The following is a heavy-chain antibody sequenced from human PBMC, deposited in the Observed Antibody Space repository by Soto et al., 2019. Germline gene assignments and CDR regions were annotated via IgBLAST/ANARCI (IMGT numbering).Heavy chain of an antibody. CDR2: ITSNGDMK. J-gene: IGHJ4*02. D-gene: IGHD6-13*01. Sequence: PGGSLRLSCAASGFTFSDYYMSWIRQAPGKGLDWVSSITSNGDMKYYADSVKGRFTISRDNAKQSLRLQMNSLRAEDTAVYYCATGGSRYYDYWGQGTLVTVSS. CDR1: GFTFSDYY. V-gene: IGHV3-11*01. CDR3: ATGGSRYYDY.